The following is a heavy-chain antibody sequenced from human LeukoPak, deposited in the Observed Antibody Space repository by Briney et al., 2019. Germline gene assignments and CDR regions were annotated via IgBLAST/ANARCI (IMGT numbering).Heavy chain of an antibody. D-gene: IGHD6-13*01. Sequence: PSETLSLTCTVSGGSIRSSYYYWGWIRQPPGKGLEWIGSIYDSGSTYYNPSLKSRVTISVDKSKNQFSLKLSSVTAADTAVYHCASERAAGFLFNRWGQGTLVTVSS. CDR1: GGSIRSSYYY. CDR3: ASERAAGFLFNR. V-gene: IGHV4-39*07. CDR2: IYDSGST. J-gene: IGHJ4*02.